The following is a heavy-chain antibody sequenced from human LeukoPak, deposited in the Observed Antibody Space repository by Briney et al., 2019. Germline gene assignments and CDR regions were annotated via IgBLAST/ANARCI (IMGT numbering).Heavy chain of an antibody. CDR2: ISYDGSNK. D-gene: IGHD5-12*01. Sequence: PGRSLRLSCAASGFTFSSYGMHWVRQAPGKGLEWVAVISYDGSNKYYADSVKGRFTISGDNSKNTLYLQMNSLRAEDTAVYYCAKDRVATIMIDYWGQGTLVTVSS. CDR3: AKDRVATIMIDY. CDR1: GFTFSSYG. J-gene: IGHJ4*02. V-gene: IGHV3-30*18.